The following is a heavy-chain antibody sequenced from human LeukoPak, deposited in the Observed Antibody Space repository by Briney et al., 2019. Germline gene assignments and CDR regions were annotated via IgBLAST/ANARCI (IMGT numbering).Heavy chain of an antibody. CDR3: ARILTHYWDYYYYYMDV. V-gene: IGHV4-34*01. CDR1: GGSFSGYY. Sequence: SETLSLTCAVYGGSFSGYYWSWIRQPPGKGLEWIGEINHSGSTNYNPSLKSRVTISVDTSKNQFSLKLSSVTAADTAVYYCARILTHYWDYYYYYMDVWGKGTTVTVSS. D-gene: IGHD2-8*02. J-gene: IGHJ6*03. CDR2: INHSGST.